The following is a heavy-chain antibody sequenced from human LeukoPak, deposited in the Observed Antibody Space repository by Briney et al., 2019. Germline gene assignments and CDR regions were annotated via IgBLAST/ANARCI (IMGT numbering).Heavy chain of an antibody. CDR3: ATYGSGYYFVDY. CDR2: INPNSGGS. V-gene: IGHV1-2*06. D-gene: IGHD3-22*01. Sequence: ASVKVSCKASGYTFTDYYMHWVRQAPGQGLEWMGRINPNSGGSNYAQKFQGRVTMTRDTSISTAYMELSSLRSDGTAVYYCATYGSGYYFVDYWGQGTLVTVSS. CDR1: GYTFTDYY. J-gene: IGHJ4*02.